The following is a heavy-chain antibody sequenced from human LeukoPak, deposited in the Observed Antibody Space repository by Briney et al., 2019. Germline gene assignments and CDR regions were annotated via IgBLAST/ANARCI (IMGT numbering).Heavy chain of an antibody. CDR3: ARRGVFGSDNYFEY. CDR1: GASVYSGDDY. V-gene: IGHV4-39*01. Sequence: SEPVSLPCSLAGASVYSGDDYCAWIRQPPGQSLEYIGAVYYSGVTFDNPSLSGRITMSVDTSKNQFSLNLASVTATDTAIYYCARRGVFGSDNYFEYWGQGILVIVSS. J-gene: IGHJ4*01. D-gene: IGHD3-10*01. CDR2: VYYSGVT.